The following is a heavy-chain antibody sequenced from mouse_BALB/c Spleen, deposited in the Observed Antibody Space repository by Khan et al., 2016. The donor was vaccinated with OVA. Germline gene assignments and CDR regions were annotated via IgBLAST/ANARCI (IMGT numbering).Heavy chain of an antibody. CDR2: ISYSGGT. Sequence: EVQLQESGPGLVKPSQSLSLTCTVTGYSITSGYAWNWLRQFPGNKLEWMGYISYSGGTSSNPSLKSRISITRDTSKNQFFLQLKSVTTEDTATYYCARGNYYGYYFDYWGQGTTLTVSS. CDR3: ARGNYYGYYFDY. V-gene: IGHV3-2*02. D-gene: IGHD1-1*01. J-gene: IGHJ2*01. CDR1: GYSITSGYA.